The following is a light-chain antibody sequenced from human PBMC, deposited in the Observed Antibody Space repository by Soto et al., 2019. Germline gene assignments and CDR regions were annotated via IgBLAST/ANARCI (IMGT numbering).Light chain of an antibody. J-gene: IGKJ5*01. CDR1: QSVSNNY. Sequence: VLTQSPGTLSVSPGERATLSCRASQSVSNNYLAWYQQKPGQAPRLLIYGASSRATGIPDRFSGSGSGTDFTPTISRLEPEDFALYYCQQYGSSPPITCGQGTRLEI. CDR2: GAS. V-gene: IGKV3-20*01. CDR3: QQYGSSPPIT.